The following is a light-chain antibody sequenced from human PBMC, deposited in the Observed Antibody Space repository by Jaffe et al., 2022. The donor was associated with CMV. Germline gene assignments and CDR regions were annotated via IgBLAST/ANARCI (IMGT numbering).Light chain of an antibody. J-gene: IGKJ4*01. CDR1: QSISTF. V-gene: IGKV1-39*01. CDR3: QQSYSIPFT. CDR2: ITS. Sequence: DIQMTQSPSSLSASVGDRVTLTCRASQSISTFLNWYQQKPGKAPRLLMYITSTLESGVPSRFSGSGSGTEFSLTISSLQPEDFATYFCQQSYSIPFTFGGGTKVEIK.